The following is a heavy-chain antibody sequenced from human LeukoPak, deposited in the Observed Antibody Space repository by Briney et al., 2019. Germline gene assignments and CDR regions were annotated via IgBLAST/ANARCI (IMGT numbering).Heavy chain of an antibody. V-gene: IGHV3-7*01. D-gene: IGHD3-10*01. Sequence: GGSLRLSCAASGFTFSSYWMSWVRQAPGKGLEWVANIKQDGSEKYYVDSVKGRFTISRDSAKNSLYLQMNSLRAEDTAVYYCARSLRITMVRGVYFDYWGQGTLVTVSS. CDR1: GFTFSSYW. CDR3: ARSLRITMVRGVYFDY. CDR2: IKQDGSEK. J-gene: IGHJ4*02.